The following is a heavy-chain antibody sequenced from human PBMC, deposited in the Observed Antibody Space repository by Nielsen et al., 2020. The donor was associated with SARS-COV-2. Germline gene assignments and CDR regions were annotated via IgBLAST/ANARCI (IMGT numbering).Heavy chain of an antibody. CDR3: AKDGSRLYGDALDH. V-gene: IGHV3-30*18. Sequence: GESLKISCAASGFTFNIHALHWVRQAPDKGLEWLAVISYDGSVKYYADSVKGRFTVFRDNSKNTLYLQMNSVRPEDSGVYYCAKDGSRLYGDALDHWGQGTPVTVSS. D-gene: IGHD4-17*01. J-gene: IGHJ4*02. CDR1: GFTFNIHA. CDR2: ISYDGSVK.